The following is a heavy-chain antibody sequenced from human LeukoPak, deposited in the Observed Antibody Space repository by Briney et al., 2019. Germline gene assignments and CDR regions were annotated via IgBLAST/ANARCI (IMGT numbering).Heavy chain of an antibody. J-gene: IGHJ3*02. CDR2: ISSSGSTI. V-gene: IGHV3-48*03. CDR3: ARDPVISGSDAFDI. D-gene: IGHD6-19*01. CDR1: GCTFSSYE. Sequence: AGGSLRLSCAASGCTFSSYEMNWVRQAPGKGLEWVSYISSSGSTIYYADSVKGRFTISRDNAKNSLYLQMNSLRAEDTAVYYCARDPVISGSDAFDIWGQGTMVTVSS.